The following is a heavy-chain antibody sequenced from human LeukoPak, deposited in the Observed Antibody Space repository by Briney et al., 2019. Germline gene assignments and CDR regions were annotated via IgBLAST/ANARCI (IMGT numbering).Heavy chain of an antibody. V-gene: IGHV3-23*01. J-gene: IGHJ4*02. CDR3: VRDSPRGVGYGDLDY. D-gene: IGHD4-17*01. CDR2: IRASFTP. Sequence: PGGSLRLSCAASGFTFSSYSMNWVRQAPGKGLEWVSVIRASFTPYYAESVKGRFTISRDDSKNTLYLQMESLRVEDTALYYCVRDSPRGVGYGDLDYWGQGALVTVSS. CDR1: GFTFSSYS.